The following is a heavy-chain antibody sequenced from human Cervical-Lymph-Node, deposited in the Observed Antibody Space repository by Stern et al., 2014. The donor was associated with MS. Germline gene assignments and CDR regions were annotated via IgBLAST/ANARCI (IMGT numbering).Heavy chain of an antibody. J-gene: IGHJ4*02. CDR2: IVPAFGTV. V-gene: IGHV1-69*06. D-gene: IGHD3-9*01. Sequence: QVQLVQSGPEVIKPASSVKVSCKASGGTFISYAITWVRHAPGQGLECMVDIVPAFGTVNYAQKFKDRVTISADKSTNTAYLEVSSLRSDDTAVYYCAGPRYNYWGQGALVIVSS. CDR3: AGPRYNY. CDR1: GGTFISYA.